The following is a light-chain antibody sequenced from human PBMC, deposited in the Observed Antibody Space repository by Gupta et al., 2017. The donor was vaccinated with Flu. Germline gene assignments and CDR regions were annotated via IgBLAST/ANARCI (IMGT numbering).Light chain of an antibody. Sequence: VTPGQPASISCKSSQSRLHSDGRTYLYWYLQKAGQPPQLLIYEGSNRGSGVPDRFSGSGSGTDFTLKISRVEAEDVGVYCCTQSLQFPRTFGQGTKLEIK. J-gene: IGKJ2*01. V-gene: IGKV2D-29*01. CDR1: QSRLHSDGRTY. CDR2: EGS. CDR3: TQSLQFPRT.